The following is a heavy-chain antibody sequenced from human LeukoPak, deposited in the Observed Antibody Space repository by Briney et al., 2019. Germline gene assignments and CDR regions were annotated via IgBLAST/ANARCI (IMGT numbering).Heavy chain of an antibody. Sequence: PGGSLRLSCAASGFTFSTYGMHWVRQAPGKGLEWMAFIRYDGRNKYYADSVKGRFTISRDDAKNSLYLQMNSLRPEDTALYYCAKRSAAGTVGYFDYWGQGTLVTVSS. CDR3: AKRSAAGTVGYFDY. CDR2: IRYDGRNK. D-gene: IGHD6-13*01. CDR1: GFTFSTYG. J-gene: IGHJ4*02. V-gene: IGHV3-30*02.